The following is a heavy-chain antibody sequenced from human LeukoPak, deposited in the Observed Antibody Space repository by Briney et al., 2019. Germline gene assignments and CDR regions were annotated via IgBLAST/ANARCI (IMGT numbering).Heavy chain of an antibody. CDR2: SNPNSGGT. D-gene: IGHD1-26*01. V-gene: IGHV1-2*06. J-gene: IGHJ4*02. Sequence: ASVKVSCKASGYTFTGYYMHWVRQAPGQGLEWMGRSNPNSGGTNYAQKFQGRVTMTRDTSISTAYMEVSRVRSEDTAVYYCLGIEIVGATDYWGQGPLVTVSS. CDR1: GYTFTGYY. CDR3: LGIEIVGATDY.